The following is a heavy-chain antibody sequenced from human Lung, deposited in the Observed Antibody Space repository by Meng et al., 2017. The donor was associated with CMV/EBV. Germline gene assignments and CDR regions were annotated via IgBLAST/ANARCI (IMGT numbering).Heavy chain of an antibody. CDR1: GDTXSSYA. D-gene: IGHD3-3*01. Sequence: SSXXVSXKTSGDTXSSYAMSWVRQAPEQGLEWMGGILPVLGTTSYVQKFQGRLTITADVSTSTAYMDLSSLKSEDTAVYYCARDLFQSLDGGSLLEWPQAYWXQGTXVTVSS. J-gene: IGHJ4*02. V-gene: IGHV1-69*13. CDR3: ARDLFQSLDGGSLLEWPQAY. CDR2: ILPVLGTT.